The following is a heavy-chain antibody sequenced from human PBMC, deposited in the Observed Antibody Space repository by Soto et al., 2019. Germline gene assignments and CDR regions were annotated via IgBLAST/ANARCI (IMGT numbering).Heavy chain of an antibody. D-gene: IGHD3-22*01. Sequence: ASVKVSCKVSGYTLTELSMHWVRQAPGKGLEWMGGFDPEDGETIYAQKFQGRVTMTEDTSTDTAYMELSSLRSEDTAVYYCATTPYYYDSSGYYHLGGWFDPWGQGTLVTVSS. CDR1: GYTLTELS. J-gene: IGHJ5*02. CDR3: ATTPYYYDSSGYYHLGGWFDP. V-gene: IGHV1-24*01. CDR2: FDPEDGET.